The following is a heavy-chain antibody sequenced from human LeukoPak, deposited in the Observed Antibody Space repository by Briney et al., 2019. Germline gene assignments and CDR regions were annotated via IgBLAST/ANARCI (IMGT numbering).Heavy chain of an antibody. V-gene: IGHV1-8*03. Sequence: ASVKVSCKASGYTFTSYDINWVRQSTGQGLEWMGWMNPNSGNTGYAQKFQGRVTITRNTSISTAYMELSSLRSEDTAVYYCARNCGSYCPFDYWGQGTLVTVSS. CDR1: GYTFTSYD. J-gene: IGHJ4*02. D-gene: IGHD1-26*01. CDR2: MNPNSGNT. CDR3: ARNCGSYCPFDY.